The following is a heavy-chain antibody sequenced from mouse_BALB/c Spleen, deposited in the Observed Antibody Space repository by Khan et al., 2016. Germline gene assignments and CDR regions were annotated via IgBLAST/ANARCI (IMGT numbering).Heavy chain of an antibody. J-gene: IGHJ3*01. CDR2: INPDSSTT. CDR3: ARLHYYGRFAY. V-gene: IGHV4-1*02. D-gene: IGHD1-2*01. CDR1: GFDFSRYW. Sequence: EVKLLESGGGLVQPGGSLKLSCVASGFDFSRYWMSWVRQAPGKGLEWIGEINPDSSTTNYTPSLKDKFIISRDNDTNTPYMQISNVRSDDTVLSYCARLHYYGRFAYWGQGTLVTVSA.